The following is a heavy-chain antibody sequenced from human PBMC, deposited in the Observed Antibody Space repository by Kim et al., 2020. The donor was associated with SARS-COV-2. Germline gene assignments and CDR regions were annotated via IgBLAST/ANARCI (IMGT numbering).Heavy chain of an antibody. V-gene: IGHV3-73*01. CDR2: IRSKANSYAT. D-gene: IGHD4-4*01. CDR3: TTSYSNYVFGMDV. J-gene: IGHJ6*02. CDR1: GFTFSGSA. Sequence: GGSLRLSCAASGFTFSGSAMHWVRQASGKGLEWVGRIRSKANSYATAYAASVKGRFTISRDDSKNTAYLQMNSLKTEDTAVYYCTTSYSNYVFGMDVWGQGTTVTVSS.